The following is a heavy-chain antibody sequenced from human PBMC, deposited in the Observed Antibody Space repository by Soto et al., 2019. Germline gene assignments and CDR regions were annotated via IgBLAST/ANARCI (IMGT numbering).Heavy chain of an antibody. V-gene: IGHV1-69*13. CDR3: AHPRGYGVFDAYDI. CDR1: GGTFSSYA. J-gene: IGHJ3*02. Sequence: SVKVSCKASGGTFSSYAISWVRQAPGQGLEWMGGIIPIFGTANYAQKFQGRVTITADESTSTAYMELSSLRSEDTALYYCAHPRGYGVFDAYDIWGQGTMVTVSS. CDR2: IIPIFGTA. D-gene: IGHD4-17*01.